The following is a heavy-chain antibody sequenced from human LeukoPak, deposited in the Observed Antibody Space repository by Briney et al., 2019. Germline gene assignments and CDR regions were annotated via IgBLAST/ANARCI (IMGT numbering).Heavy chain of an antibody. CDR2: ISYSGIT. D-gene: IGHD3-3*02. V-gene: IGHV4-39*01. CDR1: GASISSSNRY. J-gene: IGHJ4*02. CDR3: ARIHSITTSCFDY. Sequence: SETLSLTCIVSGASISSSNRYWGWIRQSPEKGLEWIGTISYSGITYYNPSLKSRLTIFVDTPRNQFSLKLTSVTAADTAVYYCARIHSITTSCFDYWGQGTLVTVSS.